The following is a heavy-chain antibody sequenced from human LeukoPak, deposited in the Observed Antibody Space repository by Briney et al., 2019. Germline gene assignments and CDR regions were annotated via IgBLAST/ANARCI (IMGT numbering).Heavy chain of an antibody. D-gene: IGHD4-11*01. CDR1: GGTFTTYS. CDR2: IIPVSGTT. J-gene: IGHJ3*02. Sequence: SVKVSCKASGGTFTTYSTSWVRQAPGQGLEWLGNIIPVSGTTDYAQKFQGRVTITTDESTRTTYLELNSLRSDDTAVYYCAREDFTNYLNNAFDIWGQGTRVTVSS. V-gene: IGHV1-69*05. CDR3: AREDFTNYLNNAFDI.